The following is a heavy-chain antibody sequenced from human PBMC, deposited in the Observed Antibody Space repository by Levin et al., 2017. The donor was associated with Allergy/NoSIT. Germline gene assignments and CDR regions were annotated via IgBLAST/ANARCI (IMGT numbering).Heavy chain of an antibody. CDR1: GGSISSYY. CDR2: IYYSGST. V-gene: IGHV4-59*01. J-gene: IGHJ5*02. D-gene: IGHD6-19*01. CDR3: ARELFRAVGGTRREWFDP. Sequence: SETLSLTCTVSGGSISSYYWSWIRQPPGRGLEWIGDIYYSGSTNYNPSLKSRVTISVDTSKNQFSLKLSSVTAADTAVYSCARELFRAVGGTRREWFDPWGQGTLVTVSS.